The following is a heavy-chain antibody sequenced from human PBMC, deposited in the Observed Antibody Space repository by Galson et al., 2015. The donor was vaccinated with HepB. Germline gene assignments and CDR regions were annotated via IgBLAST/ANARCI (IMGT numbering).Heavy chain of an antibody. D-gene: IGHD4-17*01. V-gene: IGHV1-18*04. CDR3: ARLRDRYGVRGYYYGMDV. J-gene: IGHJ6*02. CDR1: GYTFTSYG. Sequence: SVKVSCKASGYTFTSYGISWVRQAPGQGLEWMGWISAYNGNTNYAQKLQGRVTMTTDTSTSTAYMELRSLRSDDTAVYYCARLRDRYGVRGYYYGMDVWGQGTTVTVSS. CDR2: ISAYNGNT.